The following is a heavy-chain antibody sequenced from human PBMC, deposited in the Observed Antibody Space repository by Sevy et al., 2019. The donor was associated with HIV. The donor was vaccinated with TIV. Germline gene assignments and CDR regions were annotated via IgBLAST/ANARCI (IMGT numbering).Heavy chain of an antibody. CDR2: IYYTGTT. J-gene: IGHJ5*02. CDR3: ARTTVTTLSSARNNWFDP. D-gene: IGHD4-4*01. Sequence: SETLSLTCTVSGDSINNGDYYWSWIRQHPGKGLEWMGKIYYTGTTYYNPSLKSRLRISVERSENTLSLSLRSVTAADTAVYYCARTTVTTLSSARNNWFDPWGQGTLVTVSS. V-gene: IGHV4-31*03. CDR1: GDSINNGDYY.